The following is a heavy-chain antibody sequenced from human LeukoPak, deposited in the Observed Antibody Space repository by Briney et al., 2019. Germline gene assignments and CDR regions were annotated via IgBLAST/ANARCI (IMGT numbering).Heavy chain of an antibody. CDR1: GFTFSSYA. J-gene: IGHJ4*02. CDR3: AKGVVVVPAALNYFDY. CDR2: ISGSGGST. V-gene: IGHV3-23*01. Sequence: PGGSLGLSCAASGFTFSSYAMSWVRQAPGKGLEWVSAISGSGGSTYYADSVKGRFTISRDNSKNTLYLQMNSLRAEDTAVYYCAKGVVVVPAALNYFDYWGQGTLVTVSS. D-gene: IGHD2-2*01.